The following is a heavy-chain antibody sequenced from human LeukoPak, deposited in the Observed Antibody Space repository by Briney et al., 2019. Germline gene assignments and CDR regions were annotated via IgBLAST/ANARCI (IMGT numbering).Heavy chain of an antibody. Sequence: NPSETPSLTCTVSGGSISSYYWSWIRQPAGKGLEWIGRIYTSGSTNYNPSLKSRVTISVDTSKNQFSLKLSSVTAADTAVYYCAVVPAARNDYYGMDVWGQGTTVTVSS. CDR2: IYTSGST. V-gene: IGHV4-4*07. CDR3: AVVPAARNDYYGMDV. D-gene: IGHD2-2*01. CDR1: GGSISSYY. J-gene: IGHJ6*02.